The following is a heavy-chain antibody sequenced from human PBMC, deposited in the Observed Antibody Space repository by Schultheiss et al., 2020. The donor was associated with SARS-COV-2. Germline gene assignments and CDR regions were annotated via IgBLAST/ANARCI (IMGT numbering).Heavy chain of an antibody. J-gene: IGHJ6*03. CDR3: ARRNYDFWSGYPYYYYYMDV. CDR1: GGSISSYY. Sequence: SETLSLTCTVSGGSISSYYWSWIRQPPGKGLEWIGYIYYSGSTYYNPSLKSLVTISVDTSKNQFSLKLSSVTAADTAVYYCARRNYDFWSGYPYYYYYMDVWGKGTTVTVSS. CDR2: IYYSGST. D-gene: IGHD3-3*01. V-gene: IGHV4-59*08.